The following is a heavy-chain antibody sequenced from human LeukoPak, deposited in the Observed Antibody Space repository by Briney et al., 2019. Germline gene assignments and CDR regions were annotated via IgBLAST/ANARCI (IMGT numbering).Heavy chain of an antibody. V-gene: IGHV1-46*01. Sequence: GASVKVSCKASGYTFTRHYMHWVRQAPGQGLEWMGKINPSGGSTSYAQKFQARVTMTRDMSTSTVYMELSSLRSEDTAVYYCARGPYCSNTSCYHFDYWGQGTLVTVSS. J-gene: IGHJ4*02. CDR1: GYTFTRHY. CDR2: INPSGGST. CDR3: ARGPYCSNTSCYHFDY. D-gene: IGHD2-2*01.